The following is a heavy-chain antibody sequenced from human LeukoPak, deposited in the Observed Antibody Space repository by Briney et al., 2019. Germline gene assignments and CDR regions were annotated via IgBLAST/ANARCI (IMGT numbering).Heavy chain of an antibody. V-gene: IGHV4-34*01. CDR3: ARAPKIQLERYYYYYYGMDV. D-gene: IGHD5-18*01. J-gene: IGHJ6*02. CDR2: INHSGST. CDR1: GGSFSGYY. Sequence: SATLSLTCAVYGGSFSGYYWSWIRQPPGKGLEWIGEINHSGSTNYNPSLKSRVTISVDTSKNQFSLKLSSVTAADTAVYYCARAPKIQLERYYYYYYGMDVWGQGTTVTVSS.